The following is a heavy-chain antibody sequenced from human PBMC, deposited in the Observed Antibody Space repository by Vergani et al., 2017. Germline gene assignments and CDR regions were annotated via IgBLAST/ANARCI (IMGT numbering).Heavy chain of an antibody. CDR3: ARGRQAVAGTWGYYYYYMDV. Sequence: QVQLVQSGAEVKKPGSSVKVSCKASGGTFSSYAISWVRQAPGQGLEWMGRIIPILGTANYAQKFQGRVTITADESTSTAYMELSSLRSEDTAVYYCARGRQAVAGTWGYYYYYMDVWGKGTTVTVSS. CDR2: IIPILGTA. CDR1: GGTFSSYA. V-gene: IGHV1-69*11. J-gene: IGHJ6*03. D-gene: IGHD6-19*01.